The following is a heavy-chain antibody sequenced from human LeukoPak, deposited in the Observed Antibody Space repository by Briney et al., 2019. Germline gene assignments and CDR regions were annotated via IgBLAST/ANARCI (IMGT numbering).Heavy chain of an antibody. V-gene: IGHV1-46*01. CDR1: GYTFTNYN. D-gene: IGHD3-10*01. CDR2: INPSGGST. CDR3: ARPILFGEFDFDY. J-gene: IGHJ4*02. Sequence: GASVKVSCKASGYTFTNYNIHWVRQAPGQGLEWMGIINPSGGSTSYAQKFQGRVTMTRDTSTSTVYMELSSLRSEDTAVYYCARPILFGEFDFDYWGQGTLVTVSP.